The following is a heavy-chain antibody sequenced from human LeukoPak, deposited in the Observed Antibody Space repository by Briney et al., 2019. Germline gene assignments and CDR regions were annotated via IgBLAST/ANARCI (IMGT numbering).Heavy chain of an antibody. V-gene: IGHV1-24*01. D-gene: IGHD3-22*01. J-gene: IGHJ4*02. Sequence: ASVKVSCKVSGYTLTELSMHWVRQAPGKGLEWMGGFDPEDGETIYAQKFQGRVTMTEDTSTDTAYMELSSLRSEDTAVYYCATARRYYDSSGYKQGYYFVYWGQGTLVTVSS. CDR2: FDPEDGET. CDR3: ATARRYYDSSGYKQGYYFVY. CDR1: GYTLTELS.